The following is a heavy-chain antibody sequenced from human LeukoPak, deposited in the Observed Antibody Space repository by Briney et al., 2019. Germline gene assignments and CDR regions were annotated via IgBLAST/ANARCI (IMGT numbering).Heavy chain of an antibody. CDR1: GYTFTGYY. Sequence: EASVKVSCKASGYTFTGYYMHWVRQAPGQGLEWMGWINPNSGGTNYAQKFRGRVTMTRDTSISTAYMELSRLRSDDTAVYYCAREGVDWNHSVYYFDYWGQGTLVTVSS. CDR3: AREGVDWNHSVYYFDY. CDR2: INPNSGGT. D-gene: IGHD1-1*01. J-gene: IGHJ4*02. V-gene: IGHV1-2*02.